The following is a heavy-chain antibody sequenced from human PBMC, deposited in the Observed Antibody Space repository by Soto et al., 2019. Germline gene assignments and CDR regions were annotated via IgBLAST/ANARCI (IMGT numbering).Heavy chain of an antibody. CDR3: ARDHEGRCSGGSCHRGWLYNWFDP. D-gene: IGHD2-15*01. J-gene: IGHJ5*02. V-gene: IGHV4-31*03. CDR2: IYYSGST. Sequence: QVQLQESGPGLVKPSQTLSLTCTVSGGSISSGGYYWSWIRQHPGKGLEWIGYIYYSGSTYYNPSLKSRVTISVDTSKNQFSLKLSSVTAADTAVYYCARDHEGRCSGGSCHRGWLYNWFDPWGQGTLVTVSS. CDR1: GGSISSGGYY.